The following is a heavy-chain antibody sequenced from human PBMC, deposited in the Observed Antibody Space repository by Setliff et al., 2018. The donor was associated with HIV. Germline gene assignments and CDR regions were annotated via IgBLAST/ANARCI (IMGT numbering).Heavy chain of an antibody. V-gene: IGHV3-72*01. CDR2: VRKEVNSYTT. D-gene: IGHD5-18*01. CDR1: GFMFSDHY. CDR3: ARTRGYTYGYIDS. Sequence: PGGSLRLSCAASGFMFSDHYMDWVRQAPGKGLEWVGRVRKEVNSYTTEYAASVKGRFTISRDDSKNSLYPQMNSLKTEDTAVYYCARTRGYTYGYIDSWAQGTLVTVSS. J-gene: IGHJ4*02.